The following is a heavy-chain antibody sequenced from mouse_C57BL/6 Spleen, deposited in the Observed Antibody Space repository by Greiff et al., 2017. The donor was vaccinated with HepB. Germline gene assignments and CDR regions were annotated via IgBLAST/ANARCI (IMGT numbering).Heavy chain of an antibody. J-gene: IGHJ3*01. V-gene: IGHV1-18*01. D-gene: IGHD3-2*02. CDR2: INPNNGGT. Sequence: VHVKQSGPELVKPGASVKIPCKASGYTFTDYNMDWVKQSHGKSLEWIGDINPNNGGTIYNQKFKGKATLTVDKSSSTAYMELRSLTSEDTAVYYCARDSSGFAYWGQGTLVTVSA. CDR3: ARDSSGFAY. CDR1: GYTFTDYN.